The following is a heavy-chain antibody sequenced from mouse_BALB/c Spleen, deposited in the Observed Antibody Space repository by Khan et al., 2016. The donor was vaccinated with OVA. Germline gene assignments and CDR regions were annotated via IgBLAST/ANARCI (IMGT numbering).Heavy chain of an antibody. CDR1: GYSITSGYG. V-gene: IGHV3-2*02. CDR2: ISYSGST. CDR3: ARTARIKY. D-gene: IGHD1-2*01. J-gene: IGHJ2*01. Sequence: EVQLQESGPGLVKPSQSLSLTCTVTGYSITSGYGWNWIRQFPGNKLEWMGYISYSGSTNYNPSLKSRIPITRDTSKNQFFLQLNSVTNEDTATYYCARTARIKYWGQGTTLTVSS.